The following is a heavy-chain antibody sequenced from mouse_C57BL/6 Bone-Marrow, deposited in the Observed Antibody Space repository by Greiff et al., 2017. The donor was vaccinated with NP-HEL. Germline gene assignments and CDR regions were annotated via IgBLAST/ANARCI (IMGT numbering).Heavy chain of an antibody. Sequence: VQLQQSGAEVVRPGASVKLSCTASGFNIKDDYMHWVKQRPEQGLEWIGWIDPENGDTEYASKFQGKATITADTSSNTAYLQLSSLTSEDTAVYYCTGAQAPYWGQGTTLTVSS. CDR2: IDPENGDT. V-gene: IGHV14-4*01. D-gene: IGHD3-2*02. CDR1: GFNIKDDY. J-gene: IGHJ2*01. CDR3: TGAQAPY.